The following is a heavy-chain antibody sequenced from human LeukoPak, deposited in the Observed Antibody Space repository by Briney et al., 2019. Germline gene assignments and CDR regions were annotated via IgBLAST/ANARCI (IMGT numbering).Heavy chain of an antibody. D-gene: IGHD1-26*01. CDR1: GYTFTGYY. J-gene: IGHJ3*02. Sequence: SVKVSCKASGYTFTGYYMHWVRQAPGQGLEWMGGIIPIFGTANYAQKFQGRVTITADESTSTAYMELSSLRSEDTAVYYCAQGGLCATPCAFDIWGQGTMVTVSS. CDR2: IIPIFGTA. CDR3: AQGGLCATPCAFDI. V-gene: IGHV1-69*13.